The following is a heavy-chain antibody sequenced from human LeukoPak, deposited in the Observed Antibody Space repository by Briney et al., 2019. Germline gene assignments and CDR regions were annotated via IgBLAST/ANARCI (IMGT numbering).Heavy chain of an antibody. J-gene: IGHJ3*02. CDR1: GFTFSSYS. V-gene: IGHV3-21*01. CDR2: ISSSSSYI. CDR3: ARLRIAAATYAFDI. D-gene: IGHD6-13*01. Sequence: PGGSLRLPCAASGFTFSSYSMNWVRQAPGKGLEWISSISSSSSYIYYADSVKGRFTISRDNAKNSLYLQMNSLRAEDTAVYYCARLRIAAATYAFDIWGQGTMVTVSS.